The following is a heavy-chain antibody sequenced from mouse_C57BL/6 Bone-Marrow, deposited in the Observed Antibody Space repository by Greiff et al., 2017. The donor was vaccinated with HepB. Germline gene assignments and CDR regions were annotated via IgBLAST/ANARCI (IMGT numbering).Heavy chain of an antibody. D-gene: IGHD1-1*01. CDR1: GFTFSSYA. CDR2: ISSGGDYI. V-gene: IGHV5-9-1*02. J-gene: IGHJ2*01. Sequence: EVKFEESGEGLVKPGGSLKLSCAASGFTFSSYAMSWVRQTPEKRLEWVAYISSGGDYIYYADTVKGRFTISRDNARNTLYLQMSSLKSEDTAMYYCTRAPIYYGSSFDYWGQGTTLTVSS. CDR3: TRAPIYYGSSFDY.